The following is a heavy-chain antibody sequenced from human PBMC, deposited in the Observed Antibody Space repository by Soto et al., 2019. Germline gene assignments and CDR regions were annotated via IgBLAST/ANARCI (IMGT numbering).Heavy chain of an antibody. V-gene: IGHV1-69*06. CDR3: ARDRESSPFAFDI. J-gene: IGHJ3*02. CDR2: IIPIFGTA. D-gene: IGHD3-16*01. CDR1: GGTFSSYA. Sequence: SVKVSCKASGGTFSSYAISWVRQAPGQGLEWMGGIIPIFGTANYAQKFQGRVTITADKSTSTAYMELSSLRSEDTAVYYCARDRESSPFAFDIWGQGTMVTVS.